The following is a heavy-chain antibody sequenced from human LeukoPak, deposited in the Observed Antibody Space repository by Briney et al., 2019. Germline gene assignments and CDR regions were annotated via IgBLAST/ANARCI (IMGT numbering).Heavy chain of an antibody. CDR2: INPNSGDR. Sequence: GASVEVSCKASGYTFTGYFMHWVRQAPGQGLEWMGWINPNSGDRNYAQKFLGRVTMTRDTSISTAYMELSRLTSDDPAVYYCARGPNWNFDVLFGYFDYWGQGTLVTVSS. CDR1: GYTFTGYF. J-gene: IGHJ4*02. CDR3: ARGPNWNFDVLFGYFDY. V-gene: IGHV1-2*02. D-gene: IGHD1-1*01.